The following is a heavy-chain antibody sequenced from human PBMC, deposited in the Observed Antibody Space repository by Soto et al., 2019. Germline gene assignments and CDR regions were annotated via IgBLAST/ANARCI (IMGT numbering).Heavy chain of an antibody. D-gene: IGHD3-22*01. J-gene: IGHJ5*02. CDR3: AKPYYYDSSGYYLESYSGNWFDP. CDR2: ISGSGGST. V-gene: IGHV3-23*01. Sequence: EVQLLESGGGLVQPGGSLRLSCAASGFTFSSYAMSWVRQAPGKGLEWVSAISGSGGSTYYADSVKGRFTISRDNSKNTLYLQMNSLRAADTAVYYCAKPYYYDSSGYYLESYSGNWFDPWGQGTLVTVSS. CDR1: GFTFSSYA.